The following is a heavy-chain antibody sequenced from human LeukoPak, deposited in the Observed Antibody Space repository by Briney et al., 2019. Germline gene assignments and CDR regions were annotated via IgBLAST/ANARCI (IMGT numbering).Heavy chain of an antibody. CDR2: ISGSGGST. D-gene: IGHD6-6*01. CDR3: AKDSRFAARPDFSFDY. V-gene: IGHV3-23*01. J-gene: IGHJ4*02. Sequence: PGGSLRLSCAASGFTFSSYAMSWVRQAPGKGLEWVSAISGSGGSTYYADSVKGRLTISRDNSKNTLYLQMNSLRAEDTAVYYCAKDSRFAARPDFSFDYWGQGTLVTVSS. CDR1: GFTFSSYA.